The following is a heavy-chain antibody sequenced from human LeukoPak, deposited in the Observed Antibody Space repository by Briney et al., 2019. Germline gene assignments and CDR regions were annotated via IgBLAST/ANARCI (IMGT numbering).Heavy chain of an antibody. CDR1: GFTFSTYS. CDR3: ARRGSGSYLSYYYYMDV. Sequence: PGGSLRLSCAASGFTFSTYSMNWVRQAPGKGLEWVSSIDRSSSYVYYADSLKGRFTISRDNAKNSLYLQMNSLGAEDTAVYYCARRGSGSYLSYYYYMDVWGKGTTVTVSS. CDR2: IDRSSSYV. D-gene: IGHD3-10*01. J-gene: IGHJ6*03. V-gene: IGHV3-21*01.